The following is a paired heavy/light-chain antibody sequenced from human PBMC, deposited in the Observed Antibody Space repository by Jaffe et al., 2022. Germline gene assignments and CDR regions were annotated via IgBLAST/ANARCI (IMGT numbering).Light chain of an antibody. V-gene: IGKV1-33*01. CDR1: QDISDH. Sequence: DIQMTQSPSSLSASIGDRVTITCQASQDISDHLNWYQQKPGKAPKLLMYDASKLDSGVPLRFSGTGSGTDFTFTINSLQPEDIATYFCHQCDSPPFTFGRGTKVDLK. CDR2: DAS. CDR3: HQCDSPPFT. J-gene: IGKJ3*01.
Heavy chain of an antibody. J-gene: IGHJ4*02. D-gene: IGHD1-20*01. CDR2: ISGNGATI. CDR3: AKDFGITRISVKGDFDS. V-gene: IGHV3-23*01. CDR1: GFTFSNYA. Sequence: EVQLLESGGGLAQPGGSLRLSCAASGFTFSNYAMSWVRQTPGRGLEWVSSISGNGATIYYADSVKGRFTISRENSKNTLYLQMNSLRAEDAAVYYCAKDFGITRISVKGDFDSWGLGTLLTVSS.